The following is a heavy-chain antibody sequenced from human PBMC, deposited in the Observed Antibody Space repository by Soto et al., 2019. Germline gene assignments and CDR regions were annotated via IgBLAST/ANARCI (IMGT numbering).Heavy chain of an antibody. CDR3: ARVQEYCSSTSCYSSLYGMDV. Sequence: ASVKVSCKVSGYTLTELSMHWVRQAPGKGLEWMGGFDPEDGETIYAQKFQGRVTMTGDTSIGTAYMELSRLRSDDTAVYYCARVQEYCSSTSCYSSLYGMDVRGQGTTVTGSS. D-gene: IGHD2-2*02. CDR2: FDPEDGET. CDR1: GYTLTELS. J-gene: IGHJ6*02. V-gene: IGHV1-24*01.